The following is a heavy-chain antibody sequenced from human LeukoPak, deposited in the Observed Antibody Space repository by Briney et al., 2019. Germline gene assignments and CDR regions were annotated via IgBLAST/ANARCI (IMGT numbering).Heavy chain of an antibody. V-gene: IGHV4-38-2*01. CDR3: AKVAVGVTKSFDY. J-gene: IGHJ4*02. D-gene: IGHD1-26*01. CDR1: SYSISSGYY. Sequence: SETLSLTCAVSSYSISSGYYWGWIRQPPGKGLEWIGSFYHSGITYYNPSLKSRVTISVDTSKNQFSLKLRSVTAADTAVYYCAKVAVGVTKSFDYWGRGTLVTSPQ. CDR2: FYHSGIT.